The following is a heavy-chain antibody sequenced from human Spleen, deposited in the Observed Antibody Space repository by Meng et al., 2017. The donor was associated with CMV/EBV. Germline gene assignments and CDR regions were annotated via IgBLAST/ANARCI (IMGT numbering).Heavy chain of an antibody. CDR3: ARGSERETYLGDF. J-gene: IGHJ4*02. CDR2: INPSGGDT. D-gene: IGHD1-26*01. Sequence: ASVKVSCKASGYPFTRYYIHWVRQAPGQGLEWMGWINPSGGDTNFAQKFQGRVTMTRDTSIIAAYMELHRLTLDDTALYYWARGSERETYLGDFWGQGTLVTVS. V-gene: IGHV1-2*02. CDR1: GYPFTRYY.